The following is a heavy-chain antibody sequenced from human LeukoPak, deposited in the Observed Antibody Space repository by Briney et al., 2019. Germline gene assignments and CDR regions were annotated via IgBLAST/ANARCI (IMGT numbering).Heavy chain of an antibody. CDR3: AKGGDYYDSSGFSLRDAFDI. CDR1: GFTFEDYA. CDR2: ISWNSGNI. Sequence: HPGGSLRLSCAASGFTFEDYAMHWVRQAPGKGLEWVSGISWNSGNIGYADSVKGRFTISRDNAKNSLYLQLNSLRAEDMALYYCAKGGDYYDSSGFSLRDAFDIWGQGTMVTVSS. J-gene: IGHJ3*02. V-gene: IGHV3-9*03. D-gene: IGHD3-22*01.